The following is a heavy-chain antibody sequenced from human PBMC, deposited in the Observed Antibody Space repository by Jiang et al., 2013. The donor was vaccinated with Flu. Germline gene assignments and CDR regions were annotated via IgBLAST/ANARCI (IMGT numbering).Heavy chain of an antibody. D-gene: IGHD6-13*01. CDR3: ARDSSSPFDY. Sequence: VISYDGSNKYYADSVKGRFTISRDNSKNTLYLQMNSLRAEDTAVYYCARDSSSPFDYWGQGTLVTVSS. V-gene: IGHV3-30*01. CDR2: ISYDGSNK. J-gene: IGHJ4*02.